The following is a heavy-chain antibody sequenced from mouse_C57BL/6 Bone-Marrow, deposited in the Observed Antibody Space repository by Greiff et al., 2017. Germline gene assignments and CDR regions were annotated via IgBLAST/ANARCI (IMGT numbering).Heavy chain of an antibody. CDR1: GFTFTSYW. V-gene: IGHV1-69*01. J-gene: IGHJ3*01. Sequence: QVQLQQSGADLVMPGASLKLSCTASGFTFTSYWMHWVHQRPGQGLEWIGEIDPSDSYTNYHQKFKGKSTLTVDKSSSTAYMQLSSLTSEDSAVYYCAREYYGSSVFAYWGQGTLVTGSA. CDR2: IDPSDSYT. CDR3: AREYYGSSVFAY. D-gene: IGHD1-1*01.